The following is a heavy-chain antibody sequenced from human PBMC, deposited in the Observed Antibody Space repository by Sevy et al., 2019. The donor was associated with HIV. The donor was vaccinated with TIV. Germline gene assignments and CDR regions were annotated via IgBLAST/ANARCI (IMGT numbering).Heavy chain of an antibody. D-gene: IGHD1-26*01. J-gene: IGHJ4*02. Sequence: ASVKVSCKASGYTFTSYGLSWVRQAPGQGLEWMGGIRPYNGNTDYAQKLQGRDTVTTDTSTTTAYMELRSLRSDDTALYYCARLLGSTEFGYYFDYWGQGTLVTVSS. CDR2: IRPYNGNT. V-gene: IGHV1-18*01. CDR1: GYTFTSYG. CDR3: ARLLGSTEFGYYFDY.